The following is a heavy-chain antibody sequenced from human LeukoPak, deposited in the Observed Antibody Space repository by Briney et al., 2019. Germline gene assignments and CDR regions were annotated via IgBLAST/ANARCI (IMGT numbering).Heavy chain of an antibody. CDR2: IYYSGST. CDR1: GGSISRSSYY. CDR3: ARASYYDVRGYWVVDYFDY. D-gene: IGHD3-22*01. V-gene: IGHV4-39*01. Sequence: SETLSLTCTVSGGSISRSSYYWGWIRQPPGKGLEWIGSIYYSGSTYYNPSLRSRVTIAVDTSKNQFSLKLSSVTAADTALYYCARASYYDVRGYWVVDYFDYWGQGTLVTVSS. J-gene: IGHJ4*02.